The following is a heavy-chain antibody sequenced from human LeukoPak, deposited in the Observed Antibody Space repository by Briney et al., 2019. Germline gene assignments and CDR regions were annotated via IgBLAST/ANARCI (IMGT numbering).Heavy chain of an antibody. J-gene: IGHJ6*03. Sequence: SETLSLTCTVSGGSISSYYWSWIRQPPGKGLEWIGYIYYSGSTNYNPSLKSRVTISVDTSKNQFSLRLTSVTAADTAVYYCAGSDCSSTSCWGGDYYYYYMDVWGKGTPVTVSS. V-gene: IGHV4-59*01. CDR1: GGSISSYY. CDR2: IYYSGST. D-gene: IGHD2-2*01. CDR3: AGSDCSSTSCWGGDYYYYYMDV.